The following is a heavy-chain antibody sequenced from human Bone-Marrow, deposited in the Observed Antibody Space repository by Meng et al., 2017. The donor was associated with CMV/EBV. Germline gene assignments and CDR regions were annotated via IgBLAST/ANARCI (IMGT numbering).Heavy chain of an antibody. CDR2: IWYDGSNK. V-gene: IGHV3-33*06. J-gene: IGHJ4*02. CDR1: GFTFSSYG. D-gene: IGHD5-12*01. CDR3: AKGGYSGYRSADY. Sequence: GESLKISCAASGFTFSSYGMHWVRQAPGKGLEWVAVIWYDGSNKYYADSVKGRFTISRDNSKNTLYLQMNSLRAEDTAVYYCAKGGYSGYRSADYWGQGTLVTVS.